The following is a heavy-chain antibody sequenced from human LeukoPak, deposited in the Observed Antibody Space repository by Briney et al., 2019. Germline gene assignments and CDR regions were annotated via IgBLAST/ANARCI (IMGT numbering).Heavy chain of an antibody. J-gene: IGHJ5*02. CDR1: GGSFSGYY. D-gene: IGHD2-8*01. Sequence: SETLSLTRAVYGGSFSGYYWSWIRQPPGKGLEWIGEINHSGSTNYNPSLKSRVTISVDTSKNQFSPKLSSVTAADTAVYYCARGDDCTNGVCYPNWFDPWGQGTLVTVSS. V-gene: IGHV4-34*01. CDR3: ARGDDCTNGVCYPNWFDP. CDR2: INHSGST.